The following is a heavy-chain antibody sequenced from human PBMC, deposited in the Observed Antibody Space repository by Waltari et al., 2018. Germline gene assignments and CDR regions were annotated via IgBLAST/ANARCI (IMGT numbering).Heavy chain of an antibody. J-gene: IGHJ6*02. CDR2: VSPIFGTA. V-gene: IGHV1-69*15. Sequence: QVQLVQSGAEVKKPGSSVKVSCKASGGTFSSYAISWVRQAAGQGLEWMGRVSPIFGTANSAKKFQGRVTITAYESTSTAYMELSSLRSEDTAVYYCAREDYGRYYGMDVWGQGTTVTVSS. CDR1: GGTFSSYA. CDR3: AREDYGRYYGMDV. D-gene: IGHD4-17*01.